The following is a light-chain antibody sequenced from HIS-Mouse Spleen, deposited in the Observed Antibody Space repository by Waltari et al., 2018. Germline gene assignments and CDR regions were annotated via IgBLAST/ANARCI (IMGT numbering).Light chain of an antibody. CDR3: CSYAGSSTLV. J-gene: IGLJ2*01. CDR2: EGS. Sequence: QSALTQPASVSGSPGQSITISCTGTSSDVGSYNLVSWYQQHPGKAPNLMIYEGSKRASGVSNRCSGSKSGNTASLTISGLQAEDEADYYCCSYAGSSTLVFGGGTKLTVL. CDR1: SSDVGSYNL. V-gene: IGLV2-23*01.